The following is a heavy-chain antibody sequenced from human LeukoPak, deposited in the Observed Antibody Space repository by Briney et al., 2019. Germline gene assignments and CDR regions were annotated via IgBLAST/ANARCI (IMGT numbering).Heavy chain of an antibody. V-gene: IGHV4-4*07. CDR3: ARGAAAGTLFDY. Sequence: SETLSLTCTVSGGSISSYYWSWIRQPAGKGLEWIGRIYTSGSTNYNPSIKSRVTMSVDTSKNQFSLKLSSVTAADTAVYYCARGAAAGTLFDYWGQGTLVTVSS. CDR1: GGSISSYY. J-gene: IGHJ4*02. CDR2: IYTSGST. D-gene: IGHD6-13*01.